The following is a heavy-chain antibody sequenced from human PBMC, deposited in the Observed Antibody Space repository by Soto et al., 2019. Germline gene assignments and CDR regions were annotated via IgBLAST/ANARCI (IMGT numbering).Heavy chain of an antibody. V-gene: IGHV3-15*01. J-gene: IGHJ6*02. D-gene: IGHD3-16*01. CDR1: GFTFSNAW. CDR3: RYLRSEDYYGMDV. Sequence: EVQLVESGGGLVKPGGSLRLSCAASGFTFSNAWMSWVRQAHGKGLEWVGRIKSKTDGGTTDYAAPVKGRYTISSDDSNNTQYLQMNSLKTEDTAVYYCRYLRSEDYYGMDVWGQGTTVTVSS. CDR2: IKSKTDGGTT.